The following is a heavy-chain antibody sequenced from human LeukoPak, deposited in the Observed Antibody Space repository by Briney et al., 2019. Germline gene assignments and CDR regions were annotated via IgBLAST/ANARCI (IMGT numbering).Heavy chain of an antibody. J-gene: IGHJ4*02. V-gene: IGHV3-23*01. CDR3: AKEPATTTSFYY. CDR1: GGTFSSFP. CDR2: IGGNGGGT. D-gene: IGHD4-11*01. Sequence: ASVKVSCKASGGTFSSFPMSWVRQAPGTGLEWVSIIGGNGGGTYYADSVKGRFTISRDNSKNTLYLQMNSLTAEDTAVNFCAKEPATTTSFYYWGQGTLVTVSS.